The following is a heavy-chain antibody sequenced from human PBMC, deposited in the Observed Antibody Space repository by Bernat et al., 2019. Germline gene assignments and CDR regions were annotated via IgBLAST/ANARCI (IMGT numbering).Heavy chain of an antibody. V-gene: IGHV4-39*01. Sequence: QLQLQESGPGLVKPSETLSLTCTVSGGSISSSSYYWGWIRQPPGKGLEWIGSIYYSGSTYYNPSLKSRVTISVDASKNQFSLKLSSVTAADTAVYYCGVYGSGIAAATIDYWGQGTLVTVSS. CDR2: IYYSGST. J-gene: IGHJ4*02. CDR1: GGSISSSSYY. D-gene: IGHD6-13*01. CDR3: GVYGSGIAAATIDY.